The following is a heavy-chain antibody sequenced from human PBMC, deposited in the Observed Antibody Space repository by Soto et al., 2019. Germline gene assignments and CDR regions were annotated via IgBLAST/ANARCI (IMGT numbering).Heavy chain of an antibody. D-gene: IGHD2-15*01. V-gene: IGHV6-1*01. CDR1: LVSLSSNSSA. J-gene: IGHJ4*03. Sequence: SQALALTCAISLVSLSSNSSALHLIKQSPSISLAVLGRTYYTSQWYNDYAKSVKSRITINPETSKNQFSLQRNSVIPEDTAVYYCARECYPAGYCSGGSCYGGWHWGHGTLVPVS. CDR3: ARECYPAGYCSGGSCYGGWH. CDR2: TYYTSQWYN.